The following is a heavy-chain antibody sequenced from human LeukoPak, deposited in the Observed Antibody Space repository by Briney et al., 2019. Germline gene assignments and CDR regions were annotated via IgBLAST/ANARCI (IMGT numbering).Heavy chain of an antibody. CDR3: ARSGGYSGYYDY. Sequence: SETLSLTCTVSGGSISSYYWSWIRPPPGKGLEWIGYIYYSGSTNYNPSLKSRVTISVDTSKNQFSLKLSSVTAADTAVYYCARSGGYSGYYDYWGQGTLVTVSS. CDR1: GGSISSYY. J-gene: IGHJ4*02. D-gene: IGHD5-12*01. V-gene: IGHV4-59*01. CDR2: IYYSGST.